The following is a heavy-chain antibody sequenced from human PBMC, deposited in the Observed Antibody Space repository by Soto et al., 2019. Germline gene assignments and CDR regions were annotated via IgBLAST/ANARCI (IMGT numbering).Heavy chain of an antibody. CDR2: IIPVFGTP. D-gene: IGHD3-22*01. CDR3: ARGDATKIVVTTYYAMDV. Sequence: QVQLVQSGAEVKKPGSSVKVSCKASGGSLSNYGISWVRQAPGQGLEWMGAIIPVFGTPNYAQKFQDRVTIAAXXSPTTVYMEVRSLTSEDTAVYYCARGDATKIVVTTYYAMDVWGQGTTVTVSS. J-gene: IGHJ6*02. V-gene: IGHV1-69*12. CDR1: GGSLSNYG.